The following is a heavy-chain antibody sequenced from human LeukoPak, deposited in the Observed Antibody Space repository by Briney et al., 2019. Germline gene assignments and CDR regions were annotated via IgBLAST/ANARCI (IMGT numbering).Heavy chain of an antibody. J-gene: IGHJ4*02. CDR1: GYTFTSYY. CDR2: INPSGGST. Sequence: WATVKVSCKASGYTFTSYYMHWVRQAPGQGLEWMGIINPSGGSTSYAQKFQGRVTMTRDTSTSTVYMELSSLRSEDTAVYYCARVIAVTDTFDYWGQGTLVSVYS. V-gene: IGHV1-46*01. CDR3: ARVIAVTDTFDY. D-gene: IGHD6-19*01.